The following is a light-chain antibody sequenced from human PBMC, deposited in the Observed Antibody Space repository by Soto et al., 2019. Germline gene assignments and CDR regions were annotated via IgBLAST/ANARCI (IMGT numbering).Light chain of an antibody. CDR1: RSISNW. J-gene: IGKJ4*01. V-gene: IGKV1-5*01. Sequence: DIQMTQSPSTLSASVGDRVTITCRASRSISNWLAWYQQRPGIAPKLLIFDASILQSGVPSRFSGSGSGTEFTLSISRLETYDFATYYCQQYGSFSPITFGGGTKVDIK. CDR2: DAS. CDR3: QQYGSFSPIT.